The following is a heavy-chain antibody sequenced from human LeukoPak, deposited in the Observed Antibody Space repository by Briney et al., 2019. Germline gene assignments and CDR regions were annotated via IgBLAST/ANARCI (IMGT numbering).Heavy chain of an antibody. V-gene: IGHV3-30*18. D-gene: IGHD2-15*01. CDR3: AKDRRYCSGGSCLFYYYGMDV. J-gene: IGHJ6*02. CDR2: ISYDGSNK. CDR1: GFTFSSYA. Sequence: GGSLRLSCAASGFTFSSYAMSWVRQAPGKGLEWVAVISYDGSNKYYADSVKGRFTISRDNSKNTLYLQMNSLRAEDTAVYYCAKDRRYCSGGSCLFYYYGMDVWGQGTTVTVSS.